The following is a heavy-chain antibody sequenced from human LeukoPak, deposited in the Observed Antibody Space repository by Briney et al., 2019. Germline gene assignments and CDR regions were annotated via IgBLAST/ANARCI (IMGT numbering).Heavy chain of an antibody. V-gene: IGHV3-64*01. CDR2: ISSNGGST. D-gene: IGHD2-21*02. CDR1: GFTFSRYA. J-gene: IGHJ4*02. CDR3: ARGRLVVTALDY. Sequence: QTGGSLRLSCAVSGFTFSRYAMHWVRQAPGKGLEYVSVISSNGGSTYYANSVKGRFIISRDNSKNTLYLQMGSLRAEDMAVYYCARGRLVVTALDYWGQGTLVTVSS.